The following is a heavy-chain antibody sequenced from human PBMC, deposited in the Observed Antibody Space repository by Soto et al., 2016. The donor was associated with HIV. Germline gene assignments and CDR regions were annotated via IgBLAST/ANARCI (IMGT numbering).Heavy chain of an antibody. CDR2: ISYSEST. CDR3: ARLDKYYDGSGPRIVGTTFDY. Sequence: QLQLQESGPGLVKPSETLSLTCSVSGDSISSSTYYWGWIRQPPGKGLEWIGSISYSESTNYNPSLRSRVTISVDTSKNHFSLKLSSVTAADTAVYFCARLDKYYDGSGPRIVGTTFDYVGPGNPG. J-gene: IGHJ4*02. CDR1: GDSISSSTYY. D-gene: IGHD3-22*01. V-gene: IGHV4-39*02.